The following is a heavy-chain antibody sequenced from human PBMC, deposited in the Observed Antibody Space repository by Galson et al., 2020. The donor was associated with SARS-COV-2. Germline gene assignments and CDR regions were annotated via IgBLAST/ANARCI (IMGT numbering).Heavy chain of an antibody. D-gene: IGHD6-13*01. CDR2: IYPGDSDT. CDR3: ARQQLAAASYYYGMDV. Sequence: HGESLKISCKGSGYSFTSYWIGWVRQMPGKGLEWMGIIYPGDSDTRYSPSFQGQVTISADKSISTAYLQWSSLKASDTAMYYCARQQLAAASYYYGMDVWGQGTTVTVSS. J-gene: IGHJ6*02. V-gene: IGHV5-51*01. CDR1: GYSFTSYW.